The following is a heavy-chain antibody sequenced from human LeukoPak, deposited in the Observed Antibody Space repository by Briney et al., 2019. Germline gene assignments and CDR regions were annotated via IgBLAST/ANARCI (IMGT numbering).Heavy chain of an antibody. CDR1: GFTFSSYT. J-gene: IGHJ4*02. CDR2: ISSGSNYI. CDR3: ARDLYGDYAFDY. Sequence: GGSLRLSCAASGFTFSSYTMNWVRQAPGKGLEWVSSISSGSNYIYYADSVKGRFTISRDSAKNSLYQQMNSLRAEDMAVYYCARDLYGDYAFDYWGQGTLVTVSS. V-gene: IGHV3-21*01. D-gene: IGHD4-17*01.